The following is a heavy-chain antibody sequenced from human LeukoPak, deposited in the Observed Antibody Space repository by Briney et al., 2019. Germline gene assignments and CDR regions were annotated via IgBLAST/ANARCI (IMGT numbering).Heavy chain of an antibody. CDR3: ARHHRDPYYYYMDV. Sequence: SETLSLTCTVSGGSISSYYWSWIRQPPGKGLEWIGYIYTSGSTNYNPSLKSRVTISVDTSKNQFSLKLSSVTAADTAVYYCARHHRDPYYYYMDVWGKGTTVTVSS. V-gene: IGHV4-4*09. D-gene: IGHD3-10*01. CDR1: GGSISSYY. J-gene: IGHJ6*03. CDR2: IYTSGST.